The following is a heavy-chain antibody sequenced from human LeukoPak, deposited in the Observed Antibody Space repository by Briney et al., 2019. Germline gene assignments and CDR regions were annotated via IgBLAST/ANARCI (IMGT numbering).Heavy chain of an antibody. CDR2: IYTSGST. Sequence: SETLSLTCTVSGGSISSGSYYWSWIRQPAGKGLEWIGRIYTSGSTNYNPSLKGRVTISVDTSKNQFSLKLSSVTAADTAVYYCAREGAGGLDTDTFDYWGQGTLVTVSS. CDR1: GGSISSGSYY. CDR3: AREGAGGLDTDTFDY. D-gene: IGHD5-18*01. V-gene: IGHV4-61*02. J-gene: IGHJ4*02.